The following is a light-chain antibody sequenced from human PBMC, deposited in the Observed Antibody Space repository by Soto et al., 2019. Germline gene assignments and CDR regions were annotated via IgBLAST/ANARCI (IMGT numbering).Light chain of an antibody. CDR2: GNN. CDR3: QSYDSSLSGLYV. Sequence: QAVVTQPPSVSGAPGQRVTVSCTGSSSNIGAGYDVHWYQQLPGTAPKFLIYGNNNRPSGVPDRFSGSKSGTSASLAITGLQAEDDADYYCQSYDSSLSGLYVFGTGTKLTVL. CDR1: SSNIGAGYD. J-gene: IGLJ1*01. V-gene: IGLV1-40*01.